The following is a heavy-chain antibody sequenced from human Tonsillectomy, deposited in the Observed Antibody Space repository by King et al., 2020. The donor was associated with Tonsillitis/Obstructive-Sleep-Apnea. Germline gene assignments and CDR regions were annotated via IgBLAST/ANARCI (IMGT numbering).Heavy chain of an antibody. CDR3: ARDTLTLWFVDQERYGMDV. D-gene: IGHD3-10*01. Sequence: VQLVESGAEVKKPGASVKVSCKASGYTFTGYYMHWVRQAPGQGLEWMGWINPNSGGTNYAQKFQGRVTMTRDTSISTAYMDLSRLRSDDTAVYYCARDTLTLWFVDQERYGMDVWGQGTTVTVSS. CDR1: GYTFTGYY. V-gene: IGHV1-2*02. J-gene: IGHJ6*02. CDR2: INPNSGGT.